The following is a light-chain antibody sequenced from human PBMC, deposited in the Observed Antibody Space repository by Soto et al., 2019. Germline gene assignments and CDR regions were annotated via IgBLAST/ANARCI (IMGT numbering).Light chain of an antibody. CDR2: KAS. CDR1: QSISSW. Sequence: DIPMTQSPSTLSASVGDRVTITCRASQSISSWLAWYQQNPGKAPKLLIYKASSLHIGVPSRVSGSGSGTEFTRTISSLQPDDFATYPCQQSFTFGPGTKVDIK. CDR3: QQSFT. J-gene: IGKJ3*01. V-gene: IGKV1-5*03.